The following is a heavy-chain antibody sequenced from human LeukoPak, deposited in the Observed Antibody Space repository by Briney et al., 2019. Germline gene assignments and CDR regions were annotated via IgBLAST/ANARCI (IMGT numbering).Heavy chain of an antibody. CDR2: IIPIFGIA. Sequence: SVKVSCKASGGTFSSYAISWVRQAPGQGLEWMGGIIPIFGIANYAQKFQGRVTITADKSTSTAYMELSSLRSEDTAVYYCARVNFLSVGESKNGMDVWGQGTTVTVSS. CDR3: ARVNFLSVGESKNGMDV. CDR1: GGTFSSYA. D-gene: IGHD3-10*01. V-gene: IGHV1-69*10. J-gene: IGHJ6*02.